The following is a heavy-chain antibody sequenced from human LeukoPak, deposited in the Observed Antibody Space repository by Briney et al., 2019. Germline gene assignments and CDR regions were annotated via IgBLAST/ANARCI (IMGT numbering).Heavy chain of an antibody. Sequence: SETLSLTCTVSGGSISSSSYYWGWIRQPPGKGLEWIGSIYYGGSTYYNPSLKSRVTISVDTSKNQFSLKLSSVTAADTAVYYCARQLSSSWSQYYFDYWGQGTLVTVSS. J-gene: IGHJ4*02. CDR2: IYYGGST. CDR1: GGSISSSSYY. D-gene: IGHD6-13*01. V-gene: IGHV4-39*01. CDR3: ARQLSSSWSQYYFDY.